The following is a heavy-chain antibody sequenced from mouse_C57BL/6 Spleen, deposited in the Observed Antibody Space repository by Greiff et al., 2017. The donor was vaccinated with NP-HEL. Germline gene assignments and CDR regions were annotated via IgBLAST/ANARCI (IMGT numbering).Heavy chain of an antibody. D-gene: IGHD2-5*01. J-gene: IGHJ2*01. V-gene: IGHV1-80*01. CDR2: IYPGDGDT. CDR3: ARSYYSTGYFDY. CDR1: GYAFSSYW. Sequence: VQLQQSGAELVKPGASVKISCKASGYAFSSYWMNWVKQRPGKGLEWIGQIYPGDGDTNYNGKFKGKATLTADKSSSTAYMQLSSLTSEDSAVYFRARSYYSTGYFDYWGQGTTLTVSS.